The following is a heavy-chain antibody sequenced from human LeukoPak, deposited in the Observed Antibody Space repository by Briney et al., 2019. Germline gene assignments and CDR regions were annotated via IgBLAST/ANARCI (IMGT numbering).Heavy chain of an antibody. CDR1: GLTFSDRY. V-gene: IGHV3-72*01. J-gene: IGHJ4*02. D-gene: IGHD1-26*01. Sequence: GGSLRLSCAASGLTFSDRYMDWVRQAPGKGLEWVGRSRNKANSYTTEYAASVKGRFTVSRDDSNNSLYLQMNSLKTEDTAVYYCASSPAGRYTFEYWGQGTLVTVSS. CDR3: ASSPAGRYTFEY. CDR2: SRNKANSYTT.